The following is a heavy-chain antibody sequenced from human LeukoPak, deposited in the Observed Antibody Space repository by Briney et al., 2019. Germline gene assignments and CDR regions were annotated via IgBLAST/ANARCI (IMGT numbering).Heavy chain of an antibody. CDR2: INHSGST. D-gene: IGHD1-14*01. CDR3: ARGTGVV. Sequence: SETLSLTCTVSGGSISSSSYYWSWIRQPPGKGLEWIGEINHSGSTNYNPSLKSRVTISVDTSKNQFSLKLSSVTAADTAVYYCARGTGVVWGQGTMVTVSS. J-gene: IGHJ3*01. V-gene: IGHV4-39*07. CDR1: GGSISSSSYY.